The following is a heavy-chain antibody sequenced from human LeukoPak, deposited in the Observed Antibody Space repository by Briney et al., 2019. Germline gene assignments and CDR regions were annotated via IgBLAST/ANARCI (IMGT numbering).Heavy chain of an antibody. J-gene: IGHJ4*02. V-gene: IGHV3-30*02. Sequence: SGGSLRLSCAASGFTFSSYGMHWVRQAPGKGLEWVAFIRYDGSNKYYADSVKGRFTISRDNSKNTLYLQMNSLRAEDTAVYYCAKVEANQNWNEDYWGQGTLVTVSS. CDR3: AKVEANQNWNEDY. CDR2: IRYDGSNK. CDR1: GFTFSSYG. D-gene: IGHD1-1*01.